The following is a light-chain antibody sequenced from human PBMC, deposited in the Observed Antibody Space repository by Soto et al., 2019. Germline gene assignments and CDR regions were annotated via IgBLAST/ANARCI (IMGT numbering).Light chain of an antibody. J-gene: IGKJ2*01. CDR3: QQYGSSPMYT. Sequence: EIVLTQSPGTLSLSPGERATLSCRASQSVSSSYFAWYQQKPGQAPRLLIYGESGRATGIPDRFSGSGSGTDFTLTISRLEPEYFAVYYCQQYGSSPMYTFGQGTKLEIK. CDR1: QSVSSSY. V-gene: IGKV3-20*01. CDR2: GES.